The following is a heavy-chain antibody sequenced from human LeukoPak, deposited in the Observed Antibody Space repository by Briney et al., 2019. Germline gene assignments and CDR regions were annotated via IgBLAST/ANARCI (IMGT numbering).Heavy chain of an antibody. CDR3: AKVDSYYYDSSGPGFDY. CDR2: ISGSGGST. CDR1: GFTFSSYA. Sequence: GSLRLSCAASGFTFSSYAMSWVRQAPGKGLEWVSAISGSGGSTYYADSVKGRFTISRDNSKNTLYLQMNSLRAEDTAVYYCAKVDSYYYDSSGPGFDYWGQGTLVTVSS. J-gene: IGHJ4*02. D-gene: IGHD3-22*01. V-gene: IGHV3-23*01.